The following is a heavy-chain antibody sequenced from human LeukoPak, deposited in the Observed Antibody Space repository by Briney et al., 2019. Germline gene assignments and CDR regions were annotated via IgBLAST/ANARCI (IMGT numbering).Heavy chain of an antibody. D-gene: IGHD5-18*01. Sequence: SGGSLRLSCAASGFTFDDYAMHWVRQAPGKGLEWVSGISWNSGSIGYADSVKGRFTISRDNAENSLYLQMNSLRAEDTALYYCARTPRGYSYGYYFDYWGQGTLVTVSS. CDR3: ARTPRGYSYGYYFDY. V-gene: IGHV3-9*01. CDR1: GFTFDDYA. CDR2: ISWNSGSI. J-gene: IGHJ4*02.